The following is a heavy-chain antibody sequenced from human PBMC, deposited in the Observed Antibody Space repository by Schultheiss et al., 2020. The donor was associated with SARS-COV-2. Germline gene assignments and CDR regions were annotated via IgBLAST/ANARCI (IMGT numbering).Heavy chain of an antibody. CDR1: GFTFSSYS. D-gene: IGHD3-16*01. Sequence: GGSLRLSCAASGFTFSSYSMNWVRQAPGKGLEWVSYISSSSSTIYYADSVKGRFTISRDDAKNSLYLQMNSLRAEDTAVYFCARVGHRFGGIIAPLDYWGQGTLVTVSS. CDR2: ISSSSSTI. CDR3: ARVGHRFGGIIAPLDY. V-gene: IGHV3-48*04. J-gene: IGHJ4*02.